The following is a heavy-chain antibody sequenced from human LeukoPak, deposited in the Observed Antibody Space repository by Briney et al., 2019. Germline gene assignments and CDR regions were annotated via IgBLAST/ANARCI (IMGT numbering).Heavy chain of an antibody. J-gene: IGHJ5*02. Sequence: SEALSLTCTVSGGPISSYYWSWIRQPAGKGLEWIGRNYTSGTTNYNPSLKSRVTMSVDTSKNQFSLKLSSVTAADTAVYYCARGGSGWYPSGFDPWGQGTLVTVSS. CDR2: NYTSGTT. V-gene: IGHV4-4*07. D-gene: IGHD6-19*01. CDR1: GGPISSYY. CDR3: ARGGSGWYPSGFDP.